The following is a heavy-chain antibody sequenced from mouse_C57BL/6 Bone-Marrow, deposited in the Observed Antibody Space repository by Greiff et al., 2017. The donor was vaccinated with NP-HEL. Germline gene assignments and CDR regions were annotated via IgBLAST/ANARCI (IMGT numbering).Heavy chain of an antibody. V-gene: IGHV1-64*01. CDR1: GYTFTSYW. D-gene: IGHD1-1*01. Sequence: VQLHQPGAELVKPGASVKLSCKASGYTFTSYWMHWVKQRPGQGLEWIGMIHPNSGSTNYNEKFKSKATLTVDKSSSTAYMQLSSLTSEDYAVYYCASTRKGFDGSRSYAMDYRGQGTSVTVSS. CDR2: IHPNSGST. J-gene: IGHJ4*01. CDR3: ASTRKGFDGSRSYAMDY.